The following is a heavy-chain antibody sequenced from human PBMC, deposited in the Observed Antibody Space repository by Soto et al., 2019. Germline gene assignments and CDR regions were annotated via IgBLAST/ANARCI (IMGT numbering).Heavy chain of an antibody. CDR3: ANRTAYDISTGYYPFDY. CDR1: RVSLTTRGVC. CDR2: IYWDDGK. D-gene: IGHD3-9*01. J-gene: IGHJ4*02. Sequence: PTRILTLTFTFMRVSLTTRGVCVCCSRQPQGKAREWLALIYWDDGKRYSPYMKTRLNINKDTSKNQVVLTLTNVDPVNTATYYCANRTAYDISTGYYPFDYWGQGSLDTVTS. V-gene: IGHV2-5*02.